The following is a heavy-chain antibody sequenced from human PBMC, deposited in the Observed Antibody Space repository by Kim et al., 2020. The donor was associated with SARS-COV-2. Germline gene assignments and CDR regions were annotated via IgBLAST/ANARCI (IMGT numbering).Heavy chain of an antibody. D-gene: IGHD5-12*01. CDR1: GYTFTGYY. J-gene: IGHJ4*02. CDR2: INPNSGGT. V-gene: IGHV1-2*06. CDR3: ASFLENSGYVNY. Sequence: ASVKVSCKASGYTFTGYYMHWVRQAPGQGLEWMGRINPNSGGTNYAQKFQGRVTMTRDTSISTAYMELSRLRSDDTAVYYCASFLENSGYVNYWGQGTLGTVSS.